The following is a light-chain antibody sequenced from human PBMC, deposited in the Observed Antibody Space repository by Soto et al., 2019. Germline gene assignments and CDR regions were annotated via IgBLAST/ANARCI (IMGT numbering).Light chain of an antibody. J-gene: IGKJ3*01. CDR3: QQGFT. Sequence: EIVLTQSPGTLSLSPGERATLSWRASKSLAGRYLGWYQQKPGQAPRLLIYGASKRATVIPDRFSGSGSVTDFTLTISRLEPEDFAVYFCQQGFTFGPGTKVDLK. CDR2: GAS. CDR1: KSLAGRY. V-gene: IGKV3-20*01.